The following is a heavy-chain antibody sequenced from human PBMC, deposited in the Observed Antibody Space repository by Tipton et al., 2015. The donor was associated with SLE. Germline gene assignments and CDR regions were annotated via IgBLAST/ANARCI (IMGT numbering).Heavy chain of an antibody. CDR1: GGSFSGYY. V-gene: IGHV4-34*01. CDR2: INHSGST. CDR3: ARGSSWYPSYFDY. Sequence: TLSLTCAVYGGSFSGYYWSWIRQPPGKGLEWIGEINHSGSTNYNPSLKSRVTISVDTSKNQFSLKLSSVTAADTAVYYCARGSSWYPSYFDYWGQGTLVTVSS. D-gene: IGHD6-13*01. J-gene: IGHJ4*02.